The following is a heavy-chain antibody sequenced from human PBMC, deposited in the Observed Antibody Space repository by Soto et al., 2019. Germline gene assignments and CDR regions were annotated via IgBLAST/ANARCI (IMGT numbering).Heavy chain of an antibody. CDR3: ARDLGQWLAKYYFDY. CDR2: INAGNGNT. Sequence: GASVKVSCKASGYTFTSYAMHWVRQAPGQRLEWMGWINAGNGNTKYSQKFQGRVTITRDTSASTAYMELSSLRSEDTAVYYCARDLGQWLAKYYFDYWGQRTLVTVSS. V-gene: IGHV1-3*01. CDR1: GYTFTSYA. D-gene: IGHD6-19*01. J-gene: IGHJ4*02.